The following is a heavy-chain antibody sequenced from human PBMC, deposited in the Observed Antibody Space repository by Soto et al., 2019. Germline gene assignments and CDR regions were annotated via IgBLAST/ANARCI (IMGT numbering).Heavy chain of an antibody. J-gene: IGHJ5*02. D-gene: IGHD1-26*01. CDR2: ISGSGFKK. V-gene: IGHV3-23*01. Sequence: GGSLRLSCAASGFIFENFGMSWVRQAPGKWLEWISSISGSGFKKYYADSVKGRFTISRDNSKSTVYLELNNLSAEDTAVYHCAKNQGVELVPLATVDWFDPWGQGXVVTVSS. CDR1: GFIFENFG. CDR3: AKNQGVELVPLATVDWFDP.